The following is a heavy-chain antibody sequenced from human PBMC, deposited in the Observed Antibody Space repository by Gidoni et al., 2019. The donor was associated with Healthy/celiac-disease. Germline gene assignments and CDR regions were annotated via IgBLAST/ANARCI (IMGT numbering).Heavy chain of an antibody. CDR3: ARYLPVKILLGNYGMDV. V-gene: IGHV2-26*01. CDR2: IFSNDEK. J-gene: IGHJ6*02. Sequence: QVTLKESGPVLVKPTETLTLTCTVAGFSRSNARMGVSWIRQPPGKALEWLAHIFSNDEKSYSTSLKSRLTISKDTSKSQVVLTMTNMDPVDTATYYCARYLPVKILLGNYGMDVWGQGTTVTVSS. D-gene: IGHD2-15*01. CDR1: GFSRSNARMG.